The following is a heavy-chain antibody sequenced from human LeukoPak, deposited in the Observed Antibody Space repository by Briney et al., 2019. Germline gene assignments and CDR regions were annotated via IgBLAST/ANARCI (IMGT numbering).Heavy chain of an antibody. J-gene: IGHJ4*02. D-gene: IGHD3-10*01. Sequence: ASVKVSCKASGYTFTNSDINWVRQATGQGLEWMGWMNPNSGDSGNIQKFQGRVTMTRDTSINTAYMELSSLRYEDTAMYYCARSSPSGRNFDYWGQGTLVTVS. CDR1: GYTFTNSD. V-gene: IGHV1-8*01. CDR2: MNPNSGDS. CDR3: ARSSPSGRNFDY.